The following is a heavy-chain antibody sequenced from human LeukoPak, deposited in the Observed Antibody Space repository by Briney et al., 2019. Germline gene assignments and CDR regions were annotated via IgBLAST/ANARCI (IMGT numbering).Heavy chain of an antibody. CDR2: IWHSGTT. V-gene: IGHV4-4*02. CDR3: MGADYGGH. Sequence: PSETLSLTCAVSGASIISNNWWSWVRQPSGKGLEWIGEIWHSGTTNYNPSFKSRVTISVDNSKNQFSLKLNSVTAADTAVYYCMGADYGGHWGQGTLVTVSS. CDR1: GASIISNNW. J-gene: IGHJ4*02. D-gene: IGHD4-17*01.